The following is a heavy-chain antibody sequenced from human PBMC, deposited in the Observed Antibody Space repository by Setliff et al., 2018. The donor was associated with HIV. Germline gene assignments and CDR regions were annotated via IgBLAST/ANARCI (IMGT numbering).Heavy chain of an antibody. CDR1: GGSIRGYY. CDR2: INHSGST. CDR3: ARGVNSGTYWGYYYYMDV. J-gene: IGHJ6*03. V-gene: IGHV4-34*01. Sequence: SETLSLTCTVSGGSIRGYYWSWIRQPPGKGLEWIGEINHSGSTNYNPSLKSRVTISVETSKNQFSLRLSSVNAADTAIYYCARGVNSGTYWGYYYYMDVWGKGTTVTVSS. D-gene: IGHD1-26*01.